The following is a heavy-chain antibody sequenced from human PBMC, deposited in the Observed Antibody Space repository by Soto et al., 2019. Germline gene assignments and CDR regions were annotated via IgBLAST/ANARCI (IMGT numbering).Heavy chain of an antibody. V-gene: IGHV4-59*01. CDR3: AKYRRTEAEGFTLDY. D-gene: IGHD6-13*01. CDR1: GDSINNYY. CDR2: IYYTVST. J-gene: IGHJ4*02. Sequence: SSETLSLTCTVSGDSINNYYWSWIRQPPGKRLEWIGYIYYTVSTTYNPSLESRVTMSVDTSKNQFSLKLSSVNAADTAVYYCAKYRRTEAEGFTLDYWGRGTLLTVST.